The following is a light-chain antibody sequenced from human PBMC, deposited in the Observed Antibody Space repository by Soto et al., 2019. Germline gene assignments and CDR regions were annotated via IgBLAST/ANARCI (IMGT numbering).Light chain of an antibody. CDR1: QSIGSG. Sequence: DIQMTQSPSTLSASVGDGVTITCRASQSIGSGLAWYQQKSGEAPKLLIYKATNLQRGVPSRFSGSGSGTDFSLTISSLQPVDSATYYCQQYNDFQYTFGQGTKLEI. CDR2: KAT. J-gene: IGKJ2*01. CDR3: QQYNDFQYT. V-gene: IGKV1-5*03.